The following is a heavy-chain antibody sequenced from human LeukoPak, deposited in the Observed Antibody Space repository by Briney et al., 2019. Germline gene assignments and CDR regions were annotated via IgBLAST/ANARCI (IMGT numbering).Heavy chain of an antibody. CDR2: IYYSGST. CDR1: GGSFSTYY. J-gene: IGHJ4*02. CDR3: ARESLGTSAYYYFDY. D-gene: IGHD3-22*01. V-gene: IGHV4-59*12. Sequence: SETLSLTCAVYGGSFSTYYWTWIRQPPEKGLEWIGYIYYSGSTYYNPSLDGRVTISLDTSNNQFSLRLSSVTAADTAVYYCARESLGTSAYYYFDYWGQGTLVTVSS.